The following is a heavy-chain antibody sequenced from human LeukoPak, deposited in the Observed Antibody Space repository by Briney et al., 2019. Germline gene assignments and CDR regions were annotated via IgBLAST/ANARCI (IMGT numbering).Heavy chain of an antibody. CDR2: IFYIGST. D-gene: IGHD3-10*01. CDR3: AKSNGYGLVDI. CDR1: GGSISSYY. V-gene: IGHV4-59*12. Sequence: SETLSLTCTVSGGSISSYYWSWIRQPPGKGLEWIGNIFYIGSTYYSPSLKSRVTISLDTSRNQFSLKLTSVTAADTAVYYCAKSNGYGLVDIWGQGTMVTVSS. J-gene: IGHJ3*02.